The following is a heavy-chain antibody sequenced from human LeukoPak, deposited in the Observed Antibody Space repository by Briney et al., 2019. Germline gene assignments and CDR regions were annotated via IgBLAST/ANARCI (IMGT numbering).Heavy chain of an antibody. J-gene: IGHJ6*02. V-gene: IGHV1-69*13. Sequence: SVTVSCKASGYTFTSYAISWVRQAPGQGLEWMGGIIPIFGTANYAQKFQGRVTITADESTSTAYMELSSLRSEDTAVYYCARVIAVAGGHYYGMDVWGQGTTVTVSS. CDR3: ARVIAVAGGHYYGMDV. CDR2: IIPIFGTA. D-gene: IGHD6-19*01. CDR1: GYTFTSYA.